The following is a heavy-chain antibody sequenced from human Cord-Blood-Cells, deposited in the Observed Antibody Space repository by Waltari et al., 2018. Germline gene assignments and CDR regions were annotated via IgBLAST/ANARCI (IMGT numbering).Heavy chain of an antibody. D-gene: IGHD2-2*01. CDR3: AREQDIVVVPAANWFDP. J-gene: IGHJ5*02. CDR2: IKHSGST. Sequence: QVQLQQWGAGLLKPSETLSLTCAVYGGSFSGYYWSWIRQPPGKGLEWLGEIKHSGSTNYNPALKSRVTISVDTSKNQFSLKLSSVTAADTAVYYCAREQDIVVVPAANWFDPWGQGTLVTVSS. CDR1: GGSFSGYY. V-gene: IGHV4-34*01.